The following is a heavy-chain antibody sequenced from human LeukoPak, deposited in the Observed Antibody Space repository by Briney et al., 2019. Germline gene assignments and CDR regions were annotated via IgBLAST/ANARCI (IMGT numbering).Heavy chain of an antibody. D-gene: IGHD4-11*01. J-gene: IGHJ6*03. Sequence: SVKVSCKASGGTFSSYAISWVRQAPGQGLEWMGRIIPIFGTANYAQKFQGRVTITTDESTSTAYMELSSLRSEDMAVYYCARGPLTVTAYYYYYMDVWGKGTTVTVSS. CDR3: ARGPLTVTAYYYYYMDV. CDR2: IIPIFGTA. CDR1: GGTFSSYA. V-gene: IGHV1-69*05.